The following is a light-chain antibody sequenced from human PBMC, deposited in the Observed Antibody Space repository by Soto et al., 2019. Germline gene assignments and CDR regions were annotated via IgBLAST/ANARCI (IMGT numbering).Light chain of an antibody. J-gene: IGKJ1*01. CDR3: HQCSNSRWT. V-gene: IGKV3-20*01. CDR1: QAVSSTY. Sequence: EVVLTQSPNTLSLSPGESATLSCRASQAVSSTYLGWYQQKPGLAPRLLIDGASSRAPGISDRFSGSGSGTDFTLTISRLDHEYFALYYCHQCSNSRWTFGEGTKVEIK. CDR2: GAS.